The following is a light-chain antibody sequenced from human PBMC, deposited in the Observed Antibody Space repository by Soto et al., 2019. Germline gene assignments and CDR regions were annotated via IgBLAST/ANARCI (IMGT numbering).Light chain of an antibody. CDR3: QQYGSSPRT. CDR1: QSVRSNF. CDR2: GAS. Sequence: VFTQSLDIQALESGARSSLACRASQSVRSNFLAWYQQKPGQAPRLLIYGASSRATGIPDRFSGSGSGTDFTLTISRLQPEDFAVYYCQQYGSSPRTFGQGTKVDIK. J-gene: IGKJ1*01. V-gene: IGKV3-20*01.